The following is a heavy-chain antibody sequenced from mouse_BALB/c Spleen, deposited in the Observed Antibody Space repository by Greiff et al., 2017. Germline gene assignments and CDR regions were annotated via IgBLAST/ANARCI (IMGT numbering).Heavy chain of an antibody. CDR1: GYTFTSYW. D-gene: IGHD1-1*01. Sequence: QVQLQQSGAELAKPGASVKMSCKASGYTFTSYWMHWVKQRPGQGLEWIGYINPSTGYTEYNQKFKDKATLTADNSSSTAYMQLSSLTSEDSAVYYCARSEGVTTVVAYYYAMDYWGQGTSVTVSS. CDR3: ARSEGVTTVVAYYYAMDY. V-gene: IGHV1-7*01. J-gene: IGHJ4*01. CDR2: INPSTGYT.